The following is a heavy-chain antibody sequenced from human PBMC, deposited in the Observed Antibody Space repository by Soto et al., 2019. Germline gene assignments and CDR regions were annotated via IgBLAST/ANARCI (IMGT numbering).Heavy chain of an antibody. D-gene: IGHD1-26*01. CDR2: VTVSGART. CDR1: GFTFSLYV. CDR3: ALNGRPGHDNGTWFDP. V-gene: IGHV3-23*01. J-gene: IGHJ5*02. Sequence: GGSLRLSCAASGFTFSLYVMNWVRQAPGKGLEWVSTVTVSGARTYYADSVKGRFTISRDDSRNTLHLQINSLRAEDTALYYCALNGRPGHDNGTWFDPWGQGTLVTV.